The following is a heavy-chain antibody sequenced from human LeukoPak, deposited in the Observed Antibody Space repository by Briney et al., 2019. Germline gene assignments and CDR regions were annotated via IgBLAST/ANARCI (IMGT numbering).Heavy chain of an antibody. V-gene: IGHV1-69*13. CDR1: GGTFSSYA. J-gene: IGHJ4*02. CDR2: IIPIFGTA. D-gene: IGHD3-9*01. CDR3: LRAEDGIRYFVY. Sequence: SVKVSCKASGGTFSSYAISWVRPAPGQGLEWLGGIIPIFGTANYAQKFQGRVTITADESTSTAYMELSSLRSEDTAVYYCLRAEDGIRYFVYWGQGTLVTVSS.